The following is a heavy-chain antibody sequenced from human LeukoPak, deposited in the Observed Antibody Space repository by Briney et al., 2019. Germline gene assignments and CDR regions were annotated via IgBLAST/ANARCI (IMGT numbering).Heavy chain of an antibody. CDR1: GFTFSNAW. D-gene: IGHD3-10*01. CDR3: TAEYYYGSGSYSLFDY. V-gene: IGHV3-15*01. Sequence: GASLKLSCRASGFTFSNAWMSWVRQAPGKGLEWVGRIKSKAAGGTTDYAAARKGRFNISRGDSNNTLYLQMNSLKNEDTAVYDCTAEYYYGSGSYSLFDYWGQGTLVTVSS. J-gene: IGHJ4*02. CDR2: IKSKAAGGTT.